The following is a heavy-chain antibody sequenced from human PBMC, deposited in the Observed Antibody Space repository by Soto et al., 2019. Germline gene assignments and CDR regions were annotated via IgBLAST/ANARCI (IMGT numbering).Heavy chain of an antibody. Sequence: ASVKVSCKASGYTFTGYYMHWVRQAPGQGLEWMGWINPNSGGTNYAQKFQGWVTMTRDTSISTAYMELSRLRSDDTAVYYCARDRSGGAAVGNRPGYYGMDVWGQGTTVTVSS. CDR1: GYTFTGYY. D-gene: IGHD6-13*01. CDR3: ARDRSGGAAVGNRPGYYGMDV. CDR2: INPNSGGT. J-gene: IGHJ6*02. V-gene: IGHV1-2*04.